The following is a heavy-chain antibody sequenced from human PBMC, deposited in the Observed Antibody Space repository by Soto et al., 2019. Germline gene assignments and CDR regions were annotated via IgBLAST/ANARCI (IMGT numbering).Heavy chain of an antibody. J-gene: IGHJ5*02. CDR3: ARVGYSYGFPPLGRFEP. D-gene: IGHD5-18*01. CDR2: ISAYNGNT. V-gene: IGHV1-18*01. Sequence: ASVKVSCKASGYAFTSYGISWVRQAPGQGLEWMGWISAYNGNTNYAQKLQGRVTMTTDTSTSTAYMELRSLRSDDTAVYYCARVGYSYGFPPLGRFEPWGQGTLVTVSS. CDR1: GYAFTSYG.